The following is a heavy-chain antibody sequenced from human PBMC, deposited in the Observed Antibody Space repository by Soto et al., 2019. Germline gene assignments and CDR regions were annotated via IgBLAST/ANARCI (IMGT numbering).Heavy chain of an antibody. Sequence: GSLRLYGAASGFSCSTYPMVWVRQAPGKRLEAVSSISGSGDKTYYKDSVKGRFTISRDNSKNTVDLQMNSLRPEDTAVYYCAKILSTVTTYYYGMDAWGQGTTVTVS. V-gene: IGHV3-23*01. CDR1: GFSCSTYP. D-gene: IGHD4-17*01. CDR2: ISGSGDKT. CDR3: AKILSTVTTYYYGMDA. J-gene: IGHJ6*02.